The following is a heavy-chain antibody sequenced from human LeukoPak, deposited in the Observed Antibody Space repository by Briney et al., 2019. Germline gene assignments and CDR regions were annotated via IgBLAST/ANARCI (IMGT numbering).Heavy chain of an antibody. D-gene: IGHD2-21*02. V-gene: IGHV3-23*01. Sequence: GGSLRLSCAASGFTFSSFAMSWVRQAPGKGLEWVSAISGSGGSTYYADSEKGRFTISRDNSKNTLYLQMNSLRAEDTAVYYCAKLPFHIVVVTALARFDPWGQGTLVTVSS. CDR1: GFTFSSFA. J-gene: IGHJ5*02. CDR2: ISGSGGST. CDR3: AKLPFHIVVVTALARFDP.